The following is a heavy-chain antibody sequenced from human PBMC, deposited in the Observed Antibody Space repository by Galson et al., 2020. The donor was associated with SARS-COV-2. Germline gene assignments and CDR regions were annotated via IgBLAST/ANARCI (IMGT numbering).Heavy chain of an antibody. Sequence: GGSLRLSCAASGFTFSDYYMSWIRQAPGKGLEWVSYISSSSSYTNYADSVKGRFTISRDNAKNSLYLQMNSLRAEDTAVYYCARAGKGALWFGELWEGTDNWFDPWGQGTLVTVSS. CDR1: GFTFSDYY. CDR3: ARAGKGALWFGELWEGTDNWFDP. V-gene: IGHV3-11*05. D-gene: IGHD3-10*01. CDR2: ISSSSSYT. J-gene: IGHJ5*02.